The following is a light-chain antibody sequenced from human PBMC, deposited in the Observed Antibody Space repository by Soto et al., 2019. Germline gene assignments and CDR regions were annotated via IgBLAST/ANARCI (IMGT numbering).Light chain of an antibody. Sequence: DIQMTQSPSSLSASVGDRVTITCRASQSISSYLNWYQQKPGKAPKLLIYAASSLQSGVPSRFSGSGSGTDFTLTISSLQPEDFATYYSQTSYSTPRTFGQGTRLEIK. CDR2: AAS. V-gene: IGKV1-39*01. CDR1: QSISSY. CDR3: QTSYSTPRT. J-gene: IGKJ5*01.